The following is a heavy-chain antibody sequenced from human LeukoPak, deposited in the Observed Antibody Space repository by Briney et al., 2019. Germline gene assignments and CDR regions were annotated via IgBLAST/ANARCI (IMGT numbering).Heavy chain of an antibody. V-gene: IGHV1-69*06. Sequence: SVKVSCTASGGTFSSYAISWVRQAPGQGLEWMGGIIPIFGTANYAQKFQGRVTITADKSTSTAYMELSSLRSEDTAVYYCARVVRAPAGTNFDYWGQGTLVTVSS. J-gene: IGHJ4*02. CDR1: GGTFSSYA. CDR3: ARVVRAPAGTNFDY. CDR2: IIPIFGTA. D-gene: IGHD6-13*01.